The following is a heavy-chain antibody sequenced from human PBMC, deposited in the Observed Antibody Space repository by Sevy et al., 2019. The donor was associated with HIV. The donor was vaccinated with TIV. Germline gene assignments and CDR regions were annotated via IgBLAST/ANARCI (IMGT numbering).Heavy chain of an antibody. V-gene: IGHV3-30*02. CDR3: AKGSETPDY. Sequence: GGSLRLSCAASGFTFRNYGMHWVRQAPGKGLEWVAFVRFDGSDKCYMDSVRGRFTISRDDSKNTLYLQMNSLKTEDTAVYYCAKGSETPDYWGQGTLVTVSS. J-gene: IGHJ4*02. CDR2: VRFDGSDK. CDR1: GFTFRNYG.